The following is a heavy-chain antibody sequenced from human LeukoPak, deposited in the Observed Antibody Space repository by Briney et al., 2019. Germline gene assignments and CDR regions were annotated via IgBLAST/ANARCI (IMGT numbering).Heavy chain of an antibody. CDR1: GVSINNYY. J-gene: IGHJ3*02. Sequence: SETLSLTCTVSGVSINNYYWSWIRQPAGKGLEWIGRIYTRGSTNYNPSLKSRVTMSVDTSKNQFSLKLSSVAAADTAVYYCARGRYCSADICSGGDAFDIWGQGTMVSVSS. V-gene: IGHV4-4*07. D-gene: IGHD2-15*01. CDR3: ARGRYCSADICSGGDAFDI. CDR2: IYTRGST.